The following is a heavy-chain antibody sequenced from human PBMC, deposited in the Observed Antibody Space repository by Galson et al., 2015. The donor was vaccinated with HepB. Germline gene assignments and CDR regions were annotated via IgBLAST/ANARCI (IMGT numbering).Heavy chain of an antibody. CDR2: ISYDGSNK. Sequence: SLRLSRAASGFTFSSYAMHWVRQAPGKGLEWVAVISYDGSNKYYADSVKGRFTISRDNSKNTLYLQMNSLRAEDTAVYYCARDPCSGGSCYTFDYWGQGTLVTVSS. V-gene: IGHV3-30-3*01. CDR1: GFTFSSYA. D-gene: IGHD2-15*01. CDR3: ARDPCSGGSCYTFDY. J-gene: IGHJ4*02.